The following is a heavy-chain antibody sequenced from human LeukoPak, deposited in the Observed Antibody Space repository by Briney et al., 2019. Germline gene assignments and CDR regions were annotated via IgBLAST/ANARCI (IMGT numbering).Heavy chain of an antibody. D-gene: IGHD5-12*01. CDR1: GFTFSRYG. CDR3: AREGGGDTGYQTQRYFDL. J-gene: IGHJ2*01. Sequence: GGSLRLSCAASGFTFSRYGMHWVRQAPGKGLEWVAVIWYDGSEKYYVDSVEGRFAISRDNSKNTLYLQMDRLRVEDTAMYYCAREGGGDTGYQTQRYFDLWGRGTLVTVSS. V-gene: IGHV3-33*01. CDR2: IWYDGSEK.